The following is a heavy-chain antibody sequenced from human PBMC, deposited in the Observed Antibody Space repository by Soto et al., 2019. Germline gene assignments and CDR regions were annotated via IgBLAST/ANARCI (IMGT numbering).Heavy chain of an antibody. V-gene: IGHV4-34*01. Sequence: SETLSLTCAVYGGSFSGYYWSWIRQPPGKGLEWIGEINHSGSTNYNPSLKSRVTISVDTSKNQFSLKLSSVTAADTAVYYCARVPYYYDSSGYSPFDYWGQGTLVTVSS. CDR2: INHSGST. CDR3: ARVPYYYDSSGYSPFDY. D-gene: IGHD3-22*01. J-gene: IGHJ4*02. CDR1: GGSFSGYY.